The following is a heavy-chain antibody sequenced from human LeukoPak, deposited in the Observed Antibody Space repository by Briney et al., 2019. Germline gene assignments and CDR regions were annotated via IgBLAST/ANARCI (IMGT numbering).Heavy chain of an antibody. CDR2: IKSKTDGGTT. V-gene: IGHV3-15*01. CDR1: GFTFSNAW. CDR3: TTVHGRGRSGY. J-gene: IGHJ4*02. D-gene: IGHD3-16*01. Sequence: GGXLRLSCAASGFTFSNAWMSWVRQAPGKGLEWVGRIKSKTDGGTTDYAAPGKGIFTIERDDTKNTLYLQMNSLKTVDTAFYYCTTVHGRGRSGYWGRGTVVTVSS.